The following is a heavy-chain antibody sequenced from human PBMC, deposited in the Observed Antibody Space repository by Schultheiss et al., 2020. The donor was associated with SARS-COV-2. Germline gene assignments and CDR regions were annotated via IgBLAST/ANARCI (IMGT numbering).Heavy chain of an antibody. Sequence: GGSLRLSCAASGFTFSSYWMNWVRQAPGKGLEWVSYISTSGSTIFLADSVKGRFTISRDNAKNSLYLQMNSLRAEDTAVYYCTQWREDYWGQGTLVTVSS. V-gene: IGHV3-48*04. J-gene: IGHJ4*02. CDR2: ISTSGSTI. CDR3: TQWREDY. D-gene: IGHD6-19*01. CDR1: GFTFSSYW.